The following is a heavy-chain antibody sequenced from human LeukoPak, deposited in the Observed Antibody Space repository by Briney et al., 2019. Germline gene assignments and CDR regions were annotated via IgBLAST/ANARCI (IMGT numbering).Heavy chain of an antibody. CDR2: ISSSSSYI. V-gene: IGHV3-21*01. Sequence: PGGSLRLSCAASGFTFSSYSMNWVRQAPGKGLEWVSSISSSSSYIYYADSVKGRFTISRDNAKNSLYLQMNSLRAEDTAVYYCARDSSPQIAASDYWGQGTLVTVSS. J-gene: IGHJ4*02. D-gene: IGHD3-22*01. CDR1: GFTFSSYS. CDR3: ARDSSPQIAASDY.